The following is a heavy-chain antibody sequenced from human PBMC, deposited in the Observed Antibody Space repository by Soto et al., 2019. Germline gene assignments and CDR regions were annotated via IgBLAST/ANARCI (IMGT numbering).Heavy chain of an antibody. CDR3: ARSGLLLRFLEWYPADYYGMDV. V-gene: IGHV1-3*01. CDR2: INAGNGNT. CDR1: GYTFTSYA. J-gene: IGHJ6*02. D-gene: IGHD3-3*01. Sequence: ASLKVSCKASGYTFTSYAMHWVRQAPGQRLEWMGWINAGNGNTKYSQKFQGRVTITRDTSASTAYMELSSLRSEDTAVYYCARSGLLLRFLEWYPADYYGMDVWGQGTTVTVSS.